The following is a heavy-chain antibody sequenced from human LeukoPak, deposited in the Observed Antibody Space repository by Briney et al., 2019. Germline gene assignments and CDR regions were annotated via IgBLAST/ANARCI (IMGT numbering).Heavy chain of an antibody. CDR1: GFTFDDYA. V-gene: IGHV3-9*01. CDR3: AKGSLIDYGVTNRGGYGMDV. D-gene: IGHD4-17*01. Sequence: GGSLRLSCAAPGFTFDDYAMHWVRQAPGKGLEWVSGISWNSGSIGYADSVKGRFTISRDNAKNSLYQQMNSLRAEDTALYYCAKGSLIDYGVTNRGGYGMDVWGQGTTVTASS. J-gene: IGHJ6*02. CDR2: ISWNSGSI.